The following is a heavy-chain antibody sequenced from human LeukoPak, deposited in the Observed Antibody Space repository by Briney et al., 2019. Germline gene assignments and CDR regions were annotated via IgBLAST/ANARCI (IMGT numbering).Heavy chain of an antibody. CDR3: ARGRSSRPLDAFDI. D-gene: IGHD6-13*01. Sequence: ASLKVSCKASGYTFTSSYMPWVREAPGHGLECMGIIKPSGGSTSYAQKCQDRVTMARDMSTSTVYMELSSLRSEDTAVYYCARGRSSRPLDAFDIWGQGTMVTVSS. CDR1: GYTFTSSY. V-gene: IGHV1-46*01. J-gene: IGHJ3*02. CDR2: IKPSGGST.